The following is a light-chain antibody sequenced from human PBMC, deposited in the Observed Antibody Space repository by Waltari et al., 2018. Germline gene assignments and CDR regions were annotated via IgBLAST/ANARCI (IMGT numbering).Light chain of an antibody. V-gene: IGKV3-15*01. CDR2: GAS. Sequence: EIVMTQSPATLSVSPGERATLSCRASQSVSSNLAWYQQKPGQAPRLLIYGASTRATCIPGRFRGSGSGTEFTLTISSLQSEDFAVYYCQQYNNWPPLTFGPGTKVDIK. CDR1: QSVSSN. CDR3: QQYNNWPPLT. J-gene: IGKJ3*01.